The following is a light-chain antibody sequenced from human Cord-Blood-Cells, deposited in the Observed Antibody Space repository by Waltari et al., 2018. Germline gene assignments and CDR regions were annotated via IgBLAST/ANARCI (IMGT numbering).Light chain of an antibody. CDR2: EVS. V-gene: IGLV2-23*02. CDR3: CSYAGSSPYV. CDR1: SSDVGSYNL. J-gene: IGLJ1*01. Sequence: QSALTQPASVSGSPGQSITISCTGTSSDVGSYNLVSWYQQHPGKATKLMIYEVSKRHSEVSKRFSVSKSGNPSSLTIPGLQAEDEADYYCCSYAGSSPYVVGTGTKVTVL.